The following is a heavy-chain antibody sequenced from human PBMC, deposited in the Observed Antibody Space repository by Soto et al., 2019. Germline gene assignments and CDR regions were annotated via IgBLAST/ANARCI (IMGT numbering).Heavy chain of an antibody. V-gene: IGHV3-48*01. D-gene: IGHD2-2*01. J-gene: IGHJ5*02. CDR1: GFTFSSYS. Sequence: GGSLRLSCAASGFTFSSYSMNWVRQAPGKGLEWVSYISSSSSTIYYADSVKGRFTISRDNAKNSLYLQMNSLRAEDTAVYYCAREYCSSTSCLNCFDPWGQGTPVTLSS. CDR3: AREYCSSTSCLNCFDP. CDR2: ISSSSSTI.